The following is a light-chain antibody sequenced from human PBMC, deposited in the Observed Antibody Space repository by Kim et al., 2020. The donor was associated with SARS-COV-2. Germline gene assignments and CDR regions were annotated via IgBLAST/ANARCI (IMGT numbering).Light chain of an antibody. CDR1: KLGATY. CDR3: QTWDSTTVI. Sequence: VSPGQTARITCSGDKLGATYTSWYQHKSGQSPVVVIYQDTKRPSGMTERFSGSSSGNTATLTISGTQPMDEADYYCQTWDSTTVIFGGGTQLTVL. V-gene: IGLV3-1*01. J-gene: IGLJ2*01. CDR2: QDT.